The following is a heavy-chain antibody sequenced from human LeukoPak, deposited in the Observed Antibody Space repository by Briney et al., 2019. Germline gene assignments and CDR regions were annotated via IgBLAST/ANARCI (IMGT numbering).Heavy chain of an antibody. V-gene: IGHV3-66*01. CDR3: VRGGDDPYVILTGYCAS. J-gene: IGHJ5*02. D-gene: IGHD3-9*01. CDR1: GFTFSSYS. Sequence: GGSLRLSCAASGFTFSSYSMNWVRQAPGKGLEWVSVIYSGGSTYYADSVKGRFTISRDNANNSLSLQMNTLRVEDTALYYCVRGGDDPYVILTGYCASWGQGTLVIVSS. CDR2: IYSGGST.